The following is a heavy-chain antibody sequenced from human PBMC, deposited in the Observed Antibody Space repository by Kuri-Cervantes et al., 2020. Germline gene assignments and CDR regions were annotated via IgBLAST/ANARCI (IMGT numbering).Heavy chain of an antibody. V-gene: IGHV1-2*02. CDR1: GYTFTGYY. Sequence: ASVKVSCKASGYTFTGYYMHWVRQAPGQGPEWMGWINPNSGGTNYAQKFQGRVTITADESTSTAYMELSSLRSEDTAVYYCARDYSYPWSVVPAARPRGFYYYMDVWGKGTTVTVSS. D-gene: IGHD2-2*01. J-gene: IGHJ6*03. CDR3: ARDYSYPWSVVPAARPRGFYYYMDV. CDR2: INPNSGGT.